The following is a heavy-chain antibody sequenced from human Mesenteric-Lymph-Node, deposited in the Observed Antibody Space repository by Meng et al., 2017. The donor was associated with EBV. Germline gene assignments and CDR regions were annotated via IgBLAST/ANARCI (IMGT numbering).Heavy chain of an antibody. V-gene: IGHV3-11*01. J-gene: IGHJ4*02. CDR2: ISDTGNTI. CDR1: GFTFSDYY. Sequence: QGRLVESGGGLVQPGGSLRVSCAASGFTFSDYYMSWIRQAPGKGLEWVSYISDTGNTISYTDSVKGRFTISRDNAKNSLYLQMNSLRAGDTAVYYCARERASAADFDYWGQGTLVTVSS. D-gene: IGHD2-2*01. CDR3: ARERASAADFDY.